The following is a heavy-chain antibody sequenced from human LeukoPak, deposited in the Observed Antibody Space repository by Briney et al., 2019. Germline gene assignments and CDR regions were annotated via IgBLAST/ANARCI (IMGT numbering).Heavy chain of an antibody. CDR3: ARPYYDSSGYYYEEGDAFDI. Sequence: ASVKVSCKASGYTFTGYYMHWVRQAPGQGLEWMGWIDPNSGSTSYAQKFQGRVTMTRDTSTSTVYMELSSLRSEDTAVYYCARPYYDSSGYYYEEGDAFDIWGQGTMVTVSS. CDR1: GYTFTGYY. V-gene: IGHV1-46*01. CDR2: IDPNSGST. J-gene: IGHJ3*02. D-gene: IGHD3-22*01.